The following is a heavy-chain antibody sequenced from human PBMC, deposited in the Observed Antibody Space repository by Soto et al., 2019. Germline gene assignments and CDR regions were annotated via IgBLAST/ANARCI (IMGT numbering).Heavy chain of an antibody. J-gene: IGHJ4*02. CDR2: ISYDGSNK. D-gene: IGHD4-17*01. V-gene: IGHV3-30*03. CDR3: ARDFDGDYGDYGYFDY. CDR1: GFTLSSYS. Sequence: GGSHRLSCAASGFTLSSYSMNWVRQAPGKGLEWVAVISYDGSNKYYADSVKGRFTISRDNSKNTLYLQMNSLRAEDTAVYYCARDFDGDYGDYGYFDYWGQGTLVTVFS.